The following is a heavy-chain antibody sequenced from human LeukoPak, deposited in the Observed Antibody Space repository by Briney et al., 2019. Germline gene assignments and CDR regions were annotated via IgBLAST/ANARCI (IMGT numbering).Heavy chain of an antibody. Sequence: GGSLRLSCEASGFTFSSYWMHWVRQAPGKGLVWVSRINGDGSSTSYADSVKGRFTISRDNAKNTVFLQMNSLRAEDTAMYYCARLTAYYSDYWGQGTLVPVSS. D-gene: IGHD7-27*01. J-gene: IGHJ4*02. CDR2: INGDGSST. CDR1: GFTFSSYW. CDR3: ARLTAYYSDY. V-gene: IGHV3-74*01.